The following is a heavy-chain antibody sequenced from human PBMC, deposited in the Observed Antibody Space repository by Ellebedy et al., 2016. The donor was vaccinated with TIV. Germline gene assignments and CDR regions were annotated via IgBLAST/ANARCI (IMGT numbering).Heavy chain of an antibody. Sequence: PGGSLRLSCAASGFTFSSYAMGWVRQAPGKGLEWVSTVSDSGGGTYYADSVKGRFTISRDNSMTTLYLEMNSLRAEDTAVYYCARDLDKSSGWYGGAAYWGQGTLVTVSS. V-gene: IGHV3-23*01. CDR3: ARDLDKSSGWYGGAAY. CDR2: VSDSGGGT. J-gene: IGHJ4*02. CDR1: GFTFSSYA. D-gene: IGHD6-19*01.